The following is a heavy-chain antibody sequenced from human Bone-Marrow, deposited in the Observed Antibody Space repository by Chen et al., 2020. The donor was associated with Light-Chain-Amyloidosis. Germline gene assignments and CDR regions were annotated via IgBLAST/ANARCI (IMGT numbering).Heavy chain of an antibody. J-gene: IGHJ4*02. Sequence: QVQLQESGPGLVKPSETLSLTSSVSGYSISGGYYWGWIRQPPGKGLEWIGSIYHTGTTYYNPSLKSRVTISLDRSKNQFSLKLSSVNAADTAVYYSTRAGVNGTGYFSPFDHWGQGYLVTVSS. V-gene: IGHV4-38-2*02. D-gene: IGHD2-8*02. CDR1: GYSISGGYY. CDR2: IYHTGTT. CDR3: TRAGVNGTGYFSPFDH.